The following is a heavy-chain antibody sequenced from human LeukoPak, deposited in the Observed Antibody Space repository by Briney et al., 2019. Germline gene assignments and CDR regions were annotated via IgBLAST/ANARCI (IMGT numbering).Heavy chain of an antibody. D-gene: IGHD5-18*01. J-gene: IGHJ4*02. CDR1: GFTFSSYE. CDR3: ARDAGYVRFDF. V-gene: IGHV3-48*03. CDR2: ISSSGSTI. Sequence: GGSLRLSCAASGFTFSSYEMNWVRQAPGKGLEWVSYISSSGSTIYYADSVKGRFTISRDNSKNTLYLQMGSLRAEDMAVYYCARDAGYVRFDFWGQGTLATVSS.